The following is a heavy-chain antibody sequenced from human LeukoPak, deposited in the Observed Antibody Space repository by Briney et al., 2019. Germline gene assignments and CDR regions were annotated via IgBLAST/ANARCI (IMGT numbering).Heavy chain of an antibody. CDR2: INPNSGGT. D-gene: IGHD1-26*01. CDR1: GYTFTGYY. Sequence: ASVKVSCKASGYTFTGYYMHWVRQAPGQGLEWMGWINPNSGGTNYAQKLQGRVTMTTDTSTSTAYMELRSLRSDDTAVYYCARGRGELHALDYWGQGTLVTVSS. J-gene: IGHJ4*02. V-gene: IGHV1-2*02. CDR3: ARGRGELHALDY.